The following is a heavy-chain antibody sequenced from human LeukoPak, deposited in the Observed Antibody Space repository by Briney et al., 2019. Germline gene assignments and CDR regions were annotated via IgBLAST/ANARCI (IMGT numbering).Heavy chain of an antibody. CDR1: GFTFSSYW. J-gene: IGHJ3*02. Sequence: GSLRLSCAASGFTFSSYWMSWIRQAPGKGLEWVSYISSSGSTIYYADSVKGRFTISRDNAKNSLYLQMNSLRAEDTAVYYCAREFRRSAFDIWGQGTMVTVSS. V-gene: IGHV3-11*01. CDR3: AREFRRSAFDI. CDR2: ISSSGSTI.